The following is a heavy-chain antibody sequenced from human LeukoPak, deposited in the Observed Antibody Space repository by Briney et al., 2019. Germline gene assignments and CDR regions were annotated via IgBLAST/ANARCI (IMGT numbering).Heavy chain of an antibody. CDR2: ISSSGGNT. J-gene: IGHJ6*02. CDR1: GFTFSSYS. V-gene: IGHV3-21*04. D-gene: IGHD3-9*01. Sequence: GGSLRLSCTASGFTFSSYSMSWVRQAPGKGLEWVSSISSSGGNTYYPDSMKGRFTISRDNAKNSLYLQMNSLRAEDTALYYCAKDIFVRYFDWALGGYYGMDVWGQGTTVTVSS. CDR3: AKDIFVRYFDWALGGYYGMDV.